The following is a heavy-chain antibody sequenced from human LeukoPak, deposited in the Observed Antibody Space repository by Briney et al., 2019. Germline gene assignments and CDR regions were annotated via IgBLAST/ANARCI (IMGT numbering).Heavy chain of an antibody. CDR2: IYTSGST. J-gene: IGHJ6*02. CDR1: GGSISSYY. D-gene: IGHD3-10*01. Sequence: SETLSLTCTVSGGSISSYYWSWIRQPAGKGLEWIGRIYTSGSTNYNPSLKSRVTMSVDTSKNQFSLKLSSVTAADTAVYYCARDLSYYGSGRFSRPIGYYYGMDVWGQGTTVTVSS. CDR3: ARDLSYYGSGRFSRPIGYYYGMDV. V-gene: IGHV4-4*07.